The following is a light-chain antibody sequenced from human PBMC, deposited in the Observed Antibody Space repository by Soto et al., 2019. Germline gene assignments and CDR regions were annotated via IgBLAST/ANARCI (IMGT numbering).Light chain of an antibody. J-gene: IGKJ5*01. Sequence: EIVMTQSPATLSLSPGERATLSCRASQYVGSNLVWYQQEPGQAPRLLIFGASSRATGVPARFSGSGSGTEFTLTISSLQSEDFATYYCQQANSFPITFGQGTRLEIK. CDR3: QQANSFPIT. CDR1: QYVGSN. V-gene: IGKV3-15*01. CDR2: GAS.